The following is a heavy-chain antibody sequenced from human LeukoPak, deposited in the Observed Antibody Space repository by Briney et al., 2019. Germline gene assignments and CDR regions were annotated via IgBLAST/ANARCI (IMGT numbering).Heavy chain of an antibody. CDR2: ISVNNGNT. D-gene: IGHD3-3*01. J-gene: IGHJ4*02. CDR1: GYAFSFYG. V-gene: IGHV1-18*01. Sequence: ASVKVSCNASGYAFSFYGINWVRQAPGQGLEWMGFISVNNGNTHYAEKFQGRVTMATDTSTSTAYLEVRSLRSDDTAVYYCQRITIFGVVIDFDYWGPGTLVTVSS. CDR3: QRITIFGVVIDFDY.